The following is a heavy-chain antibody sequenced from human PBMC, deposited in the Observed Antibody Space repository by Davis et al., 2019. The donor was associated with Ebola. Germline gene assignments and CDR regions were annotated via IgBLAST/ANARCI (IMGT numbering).Heavy chain of an antibody. D-gene: IGHD6-13*01. V-gene: IGHV3-74*01. Sequence: PGGSLRLSCAGSRFTFSSYWMHWVRQAPGKGLVWVSRINSDGSSTRFADSVKGRFTISRDNAKNTLYLQMNSLRAEDSAVYYCASWRQLAHFDFWGQGTLVTVSS. CDR3: ASWRQLAHFDF. CDR2: INSDGSST. J-gene: IGHJ4*02. CDR1: RFTFSSYW.